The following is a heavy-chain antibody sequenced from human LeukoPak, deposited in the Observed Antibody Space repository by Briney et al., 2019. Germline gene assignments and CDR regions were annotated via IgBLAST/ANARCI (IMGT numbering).Heavy chain of an antibody. J-gene: IGHJ4*02. CDR2: ITYSSRYI. Sequence: PGGSLRLSCAASGCTFYDHAMNWVRQAPGKGLEWVSSITYSSRYIYYADSVKGRFISSRDNAKNSLYLQLNSLTVEDTAVYYCARVSREYGDLDSWGQGTLVTVSS. CDR3: ARVSREYGDLDS. V-gene: IGHV3-21*01. D-gene: IGHD4-17*01. CDR1: GCTFYDHA.